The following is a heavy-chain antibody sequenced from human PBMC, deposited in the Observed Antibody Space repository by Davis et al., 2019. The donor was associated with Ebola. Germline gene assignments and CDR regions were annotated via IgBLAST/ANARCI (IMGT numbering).Heavy chain of an antibody. CDR1: GGSISSYY. CDR2: IYYSGST. J-gene: IGHJ4*02. V-gene: IGHV4-59*08. Sequence: SETLSLTCTVSGGSISSYYWSWIRQPPGKGLEWIGYIYYSGSTNYNPSLKSRVTISVDTSKNQFSLKLSSVTAADTAVYYCARLNYYDTNDYWGQGTLVTVSS. CDR3: ARLNYYDTNDY. D-gene: IGHD3-22*01.